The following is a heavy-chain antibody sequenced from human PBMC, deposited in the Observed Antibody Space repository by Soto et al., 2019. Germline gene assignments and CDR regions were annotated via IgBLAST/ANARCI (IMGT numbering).Heavy chain of an antibody. CDR2: IYHSGIT. D-gene: IGHD2-15*01. CDR3: TRHSGYSMPV. V-gene: IGHV4-4*02. CDR1: GGSISSDSW. J-gene: IGHJ6*02. Sequence: QVQLQQSGPGLVQPSGTLSLTCAVSGGSISSDSWWSWVRQTPGKGLEWIGEIYHSGITNSNPSRKRPVTISIDTSKILPSLKLSSVTAADTALYYCTRHSGYSMPVWGQGTTVTVSS.